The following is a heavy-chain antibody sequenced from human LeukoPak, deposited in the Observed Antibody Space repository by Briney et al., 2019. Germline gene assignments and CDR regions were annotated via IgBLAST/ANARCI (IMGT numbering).Heavy chain of an antibody. CDR3: ARRVYRYNWFDP. V-gene: IGHV4-59*12. D-gene: IGHD3-16*02. J-gene: IGHJ5*02. CDR2: IYYSGST. CDR1: GGSISGYY. Sequence: SSETLSLTCTVSGGSISGYYWNWIRQPPGKGLEWIGYIYYSGSTNYNPSLKSRVTISVDTSKNQFSLKLSSVTAADTAVYYCARRVYRYNWFDPWGQGTLVTVSS.